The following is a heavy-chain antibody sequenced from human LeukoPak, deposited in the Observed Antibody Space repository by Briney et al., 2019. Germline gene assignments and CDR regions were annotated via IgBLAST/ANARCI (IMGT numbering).Heavy chain of an antibody. D-gene: IGHD5/OR15-5a*01. CDR2: IYYSGRT. CDR1: GVSISGYS. CDR3: ASRLRSYVGS. Sequence: KPSETLSFNCTVSGVSISGYSWDWIRQPPGKGLEWIGSIYYSGRTYYNPSLRSRVSISVNTSKNQFSLNLNSVTAADTAVYYCASRLRSYVGSWGQGTLVTVSS. J-gene: IGHJ4*02. V-gene: IGHV4-39*01.